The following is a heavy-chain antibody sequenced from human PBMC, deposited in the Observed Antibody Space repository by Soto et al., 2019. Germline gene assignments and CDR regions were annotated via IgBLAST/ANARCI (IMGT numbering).Heavy chain of an antibody. CDR1: GFTFSSYG. CDR2: IWYDGSNK. D-gene: IGHD2-15*01. Sequence: GGSLRLSCAASGFTFSSYGMHWVRQAPGKGLEWVAVIWYDGSNKYYADSVKGRFTISRDNSKNTLYLQMNSLRAEDTAVYYCARGSHLAGGGLDYWGQGTLVTVSS. J-gene: IGHJ4*02. CDR3: ARGSHLAGGGLDY. V-gene: IGHV3-33*08.